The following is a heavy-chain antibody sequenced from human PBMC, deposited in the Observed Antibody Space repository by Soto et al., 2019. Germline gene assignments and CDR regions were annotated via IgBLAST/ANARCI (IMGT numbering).Heavy chain of an antibody. CDR2: IRHKANSYTT. CDR1: GVTFRDHY. V-gene: IGHV3-72*01. J-gene: IGHJ4*01. Sequence: VQLVESGGGLVQPGGSQRLSCAASGVTFRDHYMDCVRQAPGKGMGWVGRIRHKANSYTTDYAASVKGRFTISRNDSTDSLDLQRSSFKAEDTGIYYCARDRGKGAYFDYWGRGTLAAVSS. D-gene: IGHD1-26*01. CDR3: ARDRGKGAYFDY.